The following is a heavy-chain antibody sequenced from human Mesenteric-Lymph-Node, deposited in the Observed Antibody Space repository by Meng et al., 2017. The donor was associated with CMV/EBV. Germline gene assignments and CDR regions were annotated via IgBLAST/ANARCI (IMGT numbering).Heavy chain of an antibody. V-gene: IGHV1-2*02. CDR2: IHPNSGGT. Sequence: SGGTFRSYAISWVRQAPGQGLEWMGGIHPNSGGTNYAQKFQGRVTMTRDTSISTAYMELSRLSSDDTAVYYCARGRYCSSTSCYSGDYWGQGTLVTVSS. CDR1: GGTFRSYA. D-gene: IGHD2-2*01. J-gene: IGHJ4*02. CDR3: ARGRYCSSTSCYSGDY.